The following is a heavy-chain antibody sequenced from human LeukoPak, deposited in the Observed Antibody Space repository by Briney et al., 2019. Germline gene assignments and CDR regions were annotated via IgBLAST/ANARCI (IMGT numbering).Heavy chain of an antibody. J-gene: IGHJ5*02. CDR1: GDSISSSK. Sequence: ETLSLTCAVSGDSISSSKWWSWVRQAPGKGLEWVSSIYGSGGSAYSADSVKGRFTISRDNSKNTLFLQMNSLRVEDTAIYYCAKGAHSSGWNPNWFDPWGQGTPVTVSS. D-gene: IGHD6-19*01. CDR2: IYGSGGSA. V-gene: IGHV3-23*01. CDR3: AKGAHSSGWNPNWFDP.